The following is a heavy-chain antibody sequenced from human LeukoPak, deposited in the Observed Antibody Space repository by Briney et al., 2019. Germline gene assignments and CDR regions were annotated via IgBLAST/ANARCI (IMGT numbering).Heavy chain of an antibody. D-gene: IGHD5-18*01. CDR3: AKAGIQLWSHLYYFDY. Sequence: GGSLRLSCAASGFTFSSYAMRWVRQAPGEGVEGVSAISGSGGSTYYADSVKGRFTISRDNSKNTLYLQVNSLRAEDTAVYYCAKAGIQLWSHLYYFDYWGQGTLVTVSS. CDR1: GFTFSSYA. CDR2: ISGSGGST. J-gene: IGHJ4*02. V-gene: IGHV3-23*01.